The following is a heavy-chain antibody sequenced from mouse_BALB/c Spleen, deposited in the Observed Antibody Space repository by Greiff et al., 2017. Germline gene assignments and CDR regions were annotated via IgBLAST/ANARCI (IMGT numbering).Heavy chain of an antibody. CDR3: KRSGWRSAMDY. CDR1: GYTFTDYA. Sequence: VQLQQSGAELVRPGVSVKISCKGSGYTFTDYAMHWVKQSHAKSLEWIGVISTYYGDASYNQKFKGKATMTVDKSSSTAYMQLNSLTSEDSAVYFCKRSGWRSAMDYWGQGTSVTVSS. D-gene: IGHD3-1*01. J-gene: IGHJ4*01. CDR2: ISTYYGDA. V-gene: IGHV1S137*01.